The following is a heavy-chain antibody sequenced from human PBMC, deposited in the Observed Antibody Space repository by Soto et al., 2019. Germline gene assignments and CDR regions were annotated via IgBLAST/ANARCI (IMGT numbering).Heavy chain of an antibody. CDR3: ASNTLSITGTISASDI. D-gene: IGHD1-7*01. V-gene: IGHV4-59*01. J-gene: IGHJ3*02. CDR2: IYYSGST. Sequence: SETLSLTCTVSGGSISSYYWSWIRQPPGKGLEWIGYIYYSGSTNYNPSLKSRVTISVDTSKNQFSLKLSSVTAADTAVYYCASNTLSITGTISASDIWGQGTMVTVSS. CDR1: GGSISSYY.